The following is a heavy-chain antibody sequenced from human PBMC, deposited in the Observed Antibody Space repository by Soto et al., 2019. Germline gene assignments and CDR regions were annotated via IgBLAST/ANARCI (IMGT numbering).Heavy chain of an antibody. CDR2: ISSSSSYT. CDR1: GFTFSDYY. Sequence: NPGGSLRLSCAASGFTFSDYYMSWIRQAPGKGLEWVSYISSSSSYTNYADSVKGRFTISRDNAKNSLYLQMNSLRSEDTAVYYCARSIRGEFLAAADPYYWGQGTLVTVSS. D-gene: IGHD6-13*01. CDR3: ARSIRGEFLAAADPYY. J-gene: IGHJ4*02. V-gene: IGHV3-11*03.